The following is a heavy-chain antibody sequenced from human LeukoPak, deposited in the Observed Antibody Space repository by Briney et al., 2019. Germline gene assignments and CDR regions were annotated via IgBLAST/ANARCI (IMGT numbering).Heavy chain of an antibody. V-gene: IGHV4-59*08. J-gene: IGHJ4*02. CDR2: IYFSGSR. Sequence: SETLSVICTVSGASISSYSWSWIRQPPGKGLEWIGYIYFSGSRDYNPSLNSRATISVDTSKNQFSLKLTSVAAADTAVYYCAIIVGTYFANWGQGTLVTVSS. D-gene: IGHD3-10*01. CDR1: GASISSYS. CDR3: AIIVGTYFAN.